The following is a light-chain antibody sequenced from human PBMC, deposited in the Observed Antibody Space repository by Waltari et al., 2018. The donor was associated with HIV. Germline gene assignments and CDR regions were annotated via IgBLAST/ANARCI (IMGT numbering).Light chain of an antibody. J-gene: IGLJ2*01. V-gene: IGLV1-51*01. CDR2: DNN. CDR1: SSNIGNNY. CDR3: GTWDSSLSASVV. Sequence: QSVLTQPPSVSAAPGQKVTISCSGSSSNIGNNYVTRYQQLPGTAPKLLIYDNNKRPSGIPDRFSGSKSGTSATLGITGLQTGDEADYYCGTWDSSLSASVVFGGGTKLTVL.